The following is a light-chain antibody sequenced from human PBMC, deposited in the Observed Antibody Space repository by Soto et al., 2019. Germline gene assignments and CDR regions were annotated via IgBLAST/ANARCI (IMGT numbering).Light chain of an antibody. V-gene: IGKV3-11*01. CDR2: DVS. CDR1: QNIRNN. J-gene: IGKJ1*01. CDR3: QHRRNWPRT. Sequence: VLTHSRAPLLLRRGTRATHPSGPCQNIRNNLSWYHRKPGQAPRILIYDVSNRAIVNPTRFSRSVSGTDLTLTIIILEPKDFAVYYCQHRRNWPRTFGQGTMVDI.